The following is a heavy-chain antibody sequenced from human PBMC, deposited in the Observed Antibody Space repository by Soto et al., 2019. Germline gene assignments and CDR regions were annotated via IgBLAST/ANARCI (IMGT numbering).Heavy chain of an antibody. CDR1: GYSFTRYW. V-gene: IGHV5-51*01. D-gene: IGHD5-12*01. CDR3: ASQEMATKNVDAFDI. CDR2: IYPGDSDT. Sequence: GESLKISCKGSGYSFTRYWIGWVRQMPGKGLEWIGIIYPGDSDTRYSPSFQGQVTISADKSISTAYLQWSSLKASDTAMYYCASQEMATKNVDAFDIWGQGTMVTVSS. J-gene: IGHJ3*02.